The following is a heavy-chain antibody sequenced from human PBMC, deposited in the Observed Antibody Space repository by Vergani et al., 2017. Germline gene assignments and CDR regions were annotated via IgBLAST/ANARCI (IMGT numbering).Heavy chain of an antibody. CDR1: GGSVSSGSYY. J-gene: IGHJ6*03. CDR3: ARERDSSGWQAMGYMDV. V-gene: IGHV4-61*10. CDR2: IYYSGST. D-gene: IGHD6-19*01. Sequence: QVQLQESGPGLVKPSETLSLTCTVSGGSVSSGSYYWSWIRQPAGKGLEWIGYIYYSGSTNYNPSLKSRVTISVDTSKNQCSLKLSSVTAADTAVYYCARERDSSGWQAMGYMDVGGKGTTVTVSS.